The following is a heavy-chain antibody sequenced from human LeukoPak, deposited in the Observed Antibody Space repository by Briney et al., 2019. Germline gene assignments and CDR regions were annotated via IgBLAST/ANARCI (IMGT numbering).Heavy chain of an antibody. CDR1: GFTFSSYG. J-gene: IGHJ4*02. Sequence: GRSLRLSCAASGFTFSSYGMHWVRQAPGKGLEWVAVIWYDGSNKYYADSVKGRFTLSRDNAKNSLYLQMNSLRAEDTAVYYCAREDYFDYWGQGTLVTVSS. CDR2: IWYDGSNK. CDR3: AREDYFDY. V-gene: IGHV3-33*01.